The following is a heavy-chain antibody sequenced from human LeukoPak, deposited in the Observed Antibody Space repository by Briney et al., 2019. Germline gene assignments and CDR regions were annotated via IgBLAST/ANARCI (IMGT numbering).Heavy chain of an antibody. V-gene: IGHV3-23*01. CDR2: ISGSGEST. D-gene: IGHD6-19*01. J-gene: IGHJ4*02. CDR3: ARAERQWLATRFGY. CDR1: GFTFSSYA. Sequence: RTGGSLRLSCAASGFTFSSYAMSWVRQAPGKGLEWVSVISGSGESTYYADSVKGQFTISRDNSKNTLYLQLNSLRADDTVVYYCARAERQWLATRFGYWGQGTLVTVSS.